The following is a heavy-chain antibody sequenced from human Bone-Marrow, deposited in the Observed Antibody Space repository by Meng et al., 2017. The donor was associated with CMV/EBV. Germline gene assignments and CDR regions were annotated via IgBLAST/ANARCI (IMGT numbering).Heavy chain of an antibody. V-gene: IGHV3-30-3*01. D-gene: IGHD1-26*01. CDR3: AREQLVGATSSLSFDY. Sequence: GGSLRLSCAASGFTFSSYAMHWVRQAPGKGLEWVAVISYDGSNKYYADSVKGRFTISRDNSKNTLYLQMNSLRAEDTAVYYCAREQLVGATSSLSFDYWGQGKLVHVAS. J-gene: IGHJ4*02. CDR2: ISYDGSNK. CDR1: GFTFSSYA.